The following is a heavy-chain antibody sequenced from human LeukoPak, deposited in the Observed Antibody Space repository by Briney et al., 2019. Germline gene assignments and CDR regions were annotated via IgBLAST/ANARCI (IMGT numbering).Heavy chain of an antibody. CDR3: ARGRNRAF. J-gene: IGHJ4*02. V-gene: IGHV3-48*02. CDR2: ITSSSTTI. Sequence: GGSLRLSCAASGFTFSSYNMNWVRQAPGKGLEWVSYITSSSTTIYSADSVKGRFTISRDNARNSLYLQMDSLRDEDTAVYYWARGRNRAFGGQGPLVPVP. D-gene: IGHD3-10*01. CDR1: GFTFSSYN.